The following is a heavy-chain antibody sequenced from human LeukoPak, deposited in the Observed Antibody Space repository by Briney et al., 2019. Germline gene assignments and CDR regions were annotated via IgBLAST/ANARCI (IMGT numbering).Heavy chain of an antibody. J-gene: IGHJ3*02. V-gene: IGHV4-4*07. D-gene: IGHD2-21*02. CDR3: ARLPGGDSSSVVAFDI. CDR2: IYTSGST. Sequence: SETLSLTCAVSGGSISSYYWNWIRQPAGKGLEWIGRIYTSGSTNYNPSLKSRVTISVDTSKNQFSLKLSSVTAADTAVYYCARLPGGDSSSVVAFDIWGQGTMVTVSS. CDR1: GGSISSYY.